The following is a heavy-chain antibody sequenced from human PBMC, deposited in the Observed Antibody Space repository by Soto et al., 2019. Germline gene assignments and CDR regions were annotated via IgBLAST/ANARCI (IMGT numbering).Heavy chain of an antibody. CDR3: ARVVVVAASTVYWFDP. CDR2: IIPIFGTA. Sequence: SVKVSCKASGGTFSSYAISWVRQAPGQGLEWMGGIIPIFGTANYAQKFQGRVTITADESTSTAYMELSSLRSEDTAAYYCARVVVVAASTVYWFDPWGQGTLVTVSS. V-gene: IGHV1-69*13. D-gene: IGHD2-15*01. CDR1: GGTFSSYA. J-gene: IGHJ5*01.